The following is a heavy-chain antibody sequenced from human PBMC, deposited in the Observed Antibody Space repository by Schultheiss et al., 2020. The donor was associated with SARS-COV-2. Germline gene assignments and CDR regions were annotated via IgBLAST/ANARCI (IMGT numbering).Heavy chain of an antibody. CDR2: IYSGGST. Sequence: GGSLRLSCAASGFTFNNYAMSWVRQAPGKGLEWVSVIYSGGSTYYADSVKGRFTISRDNSKNTLYLQMNSLRAEDTAVYYCARGGDIVVVVAATHGAFDIWGQGTMVTVSS. CDR3: ARGGDIVVVVAATHGAFDI. CDR1: GFTFNNYA. D-gene: IGHD2-15*01. V-gene: IGHV3-53*01. J-gene: IGHJ3*02.